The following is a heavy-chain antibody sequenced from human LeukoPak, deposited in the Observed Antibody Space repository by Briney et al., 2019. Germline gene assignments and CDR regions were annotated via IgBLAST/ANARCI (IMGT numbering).Heavy chain of an antibody. J-gene: IGHJ4*02. V-gene: IGHV3-30*02. D-gene: IGHD1-26*01. CDR3: AKSSGSGFDH. CDR2: IRKDGSHK. CDR1: GFSFSSYS. Sequence: GGSLRLSCAASGFSFSSYSMNWVRQAPGKGLEWVTFIRKDGSHKFYVDSVRGRFTISRDNSKNTVSLQMNSLRTDDTAVYFCAKSSGSGFDHWGQGTLVTVSS.